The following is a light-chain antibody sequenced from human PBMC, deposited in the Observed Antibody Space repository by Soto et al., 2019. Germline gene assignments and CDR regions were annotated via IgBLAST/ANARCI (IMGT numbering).Light chain of an antibody. CDR3: AAWDDSLVGV. J-gene: IGLJ3*02. CDR2: RNN. V-gene: IGLV1-47*01. CDR1: SSNIGSNY. Sequence: QSVLTQPPSASGTPGQRVTISCSGSSSNIGSNYVYWYQQLPGTAPKLLIYRNNQRPSGVPDRFSGSKSGTSASLAISGLRSEDEADYYCAAWDDSLVGVFGGGTQLTVL.